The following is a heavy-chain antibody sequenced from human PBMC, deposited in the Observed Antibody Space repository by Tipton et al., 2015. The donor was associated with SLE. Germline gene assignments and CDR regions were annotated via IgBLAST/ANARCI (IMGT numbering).Heavy chain of an antibody. CDR3: AMRDASAYWGGFNY. D-gene: IGHD7-27*01. Sequence: SLRLSCAASGFTFSSHWMSWVRQAPGKGLEWVTNIEQDGSGKYYLDSVKGRFTVSRDNTKNSLYLQMNSLRADDTAVYYCAMRDASAYWGGFNYWGRGTLVTVSS. CDR2: IEQDGSGK. V-gene: IGHV3-7*01. CDR1: GFTFSSHW. J-gene: IGHJ4*02.